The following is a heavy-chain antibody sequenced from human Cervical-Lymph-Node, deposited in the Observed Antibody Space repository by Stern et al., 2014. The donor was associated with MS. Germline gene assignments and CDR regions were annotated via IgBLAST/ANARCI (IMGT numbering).Heavy chain of an antibody. CDR3: ARDSYYSRSGSYQFDS. D-gene: IGHD3-10*01. V-gene: IGHV4-34*01. CDR1: GGSFSGYD. Sequence: QVQLQQWGAGLLKPSETLSLTCAVYGGSFSGYDWSWIRQPPGKGLEWIGEINHSGGTNYTPSLESRVTISRDTSKDQLSLKLRSVTAADTAVYYCARDSYYSRSGSYQFDSWGQGTLVTVSS. CDR2: INHSGGT. J-gene: IGHJ4*02.